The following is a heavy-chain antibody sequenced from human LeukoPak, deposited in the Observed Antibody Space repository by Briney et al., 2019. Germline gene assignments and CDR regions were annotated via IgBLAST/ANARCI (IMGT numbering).Heavy chain of an antibody. V-gene: IGHV3-21*01. J-gene: IGHJ4*02. CDR2: ISSSSSYI. Sequence: PGGSLRLSCAASGFTFSSYSMNWVRQAPGKGLEWVSSISSSSSYIYYADSVKGRFTISRDNAKNSLYLQMNSLRAEDTAVYYCARDPDWNDWNYFDYRGQGTLVTVSS. CDR3: ARDPDWNDWNYFDY. CDR1: GFTFSSYS. D-gene: IGHD1-1*01.